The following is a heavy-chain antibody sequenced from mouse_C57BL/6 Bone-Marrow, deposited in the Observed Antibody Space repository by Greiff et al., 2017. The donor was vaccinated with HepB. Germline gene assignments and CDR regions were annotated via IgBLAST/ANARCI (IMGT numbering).Heavy chain of an antibody. D-gene: IGHD1-1*01. CDR2: INPNNGGT. J-gene: IGHJ1*03. CDR3: ARGDYGSSNWYFDV. Sequence: EVQLHQSGPELVKPGASVKIPCKASGYTFTDYNMDWVKQSHGKSLEWIGDINPNNGGTIYNQKFKGKATLTVDKSSSTAYMELRSLTSEDTAVYYCARGDYGSSNWYFDVWGTGTTVTVSS. CDR1: GYTFTDYN. V-gene: IGHV1-18*01.